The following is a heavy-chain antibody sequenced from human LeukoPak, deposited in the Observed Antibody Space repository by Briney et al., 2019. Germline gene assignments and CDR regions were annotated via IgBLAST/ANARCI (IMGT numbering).Heavy chain of an antibody. D-gene: IGHD3-22*01. Sequence: GGSLRLSCAASGFTFSTYWMTWVRQAPGKGLEGVANIKRDRSEKYYVESVKGRFTISRDNAKNSLYLQMSSLRAEDTAVYYCARSGYYYDSSYMDVWGKGTTVTVSS. V-gene: IGHV3-7*01. CDR3: ARSGYYYDSSYMDV. CDR1: GFTFSTYW. CDR2: IKRDRSEK. J-gene: IGHJ6*03.